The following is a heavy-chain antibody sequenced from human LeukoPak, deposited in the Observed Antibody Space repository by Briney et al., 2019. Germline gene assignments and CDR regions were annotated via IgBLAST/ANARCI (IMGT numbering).Heavy chain of an antibody. D-gene: IGHD3-22*01. CDR1: GFTFSSYA. CDR2: ISGGGGSS. Sequence: GGSLRLSCAASGFTFSSYAMSWVRQAPGKGLEWISAISGGGGSSYYADSVKGRFTISRDNSKNTLYMQVHSVRAEDTAVYYCSRTGYYDSSGYVSYYYYGMDVWGQGTTVTVSS. V-gene: IGHV3-23*01. CDR3: SRTGYYDSSGYVSYYYYGMDV. J-gene: IGHJ6*02.